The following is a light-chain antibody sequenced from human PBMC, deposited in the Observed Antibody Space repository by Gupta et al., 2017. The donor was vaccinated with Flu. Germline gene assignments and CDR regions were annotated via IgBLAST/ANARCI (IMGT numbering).Light chain of an antibody. J-gene: IGLJ3*02. CDR3: QSYDASRGGWV. CDR2: DNT. CDR1: RSSIGAGFH. Sequence: QSVLTPPPSLSGAPGQRVPILCTGSRSSIGAGFHVHWYQQLPGTAPKLLVYDNTNRPSGVPDRFSGSKSGTSASLAITGLQAEDEADYYCQSYDASRGGWVFGGGTKLTVL. V-gene: IGLV1-40*01.